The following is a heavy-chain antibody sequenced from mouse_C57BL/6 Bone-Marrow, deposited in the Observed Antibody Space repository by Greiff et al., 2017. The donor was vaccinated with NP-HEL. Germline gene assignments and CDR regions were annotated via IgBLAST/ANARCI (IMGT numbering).Heavy chain of an antibody. CDR2: IDPNSGGT. V-gene: IGHV1-62-3*01. Sequence: QVQLQQPGAELVKPGASVKLSCKASGYTFTSYWMHWVKQRPGRGLEWIGRIDPNSGGTKYNQKFKDKATLTADKSSSTAYMQLSSLTYEDSAVYYCARYRASTGTRAMDYWGQGTSVTVSS. D-gene: IGHD4-1*02. J-gene: IGHJ4*01. CDR3: ARYRASTGTRAMDY. CDR1: GYTFTSYW.